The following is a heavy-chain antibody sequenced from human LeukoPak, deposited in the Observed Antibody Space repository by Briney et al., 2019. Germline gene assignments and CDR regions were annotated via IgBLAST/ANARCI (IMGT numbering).Heavy chain of an antibody. CDR2: ISGSGSTM. CDR3: ARGFSGYTYGPDY. CDR1: GFTFSSYE. D-gene: IGHD5-18*01. J-gene: IGHJ4*02. V-gene: IGHV3-48*03. Sequence: GGSLRLSCAASGFTFSSYEMNWVRQAPGKGLEWVSYISGSGSTMYYADSVKGRFTIPRDNAKNSLYLQMNSLRVEDTAVYYCARGFSGYTYGPDYWGQGTLVTVSS.